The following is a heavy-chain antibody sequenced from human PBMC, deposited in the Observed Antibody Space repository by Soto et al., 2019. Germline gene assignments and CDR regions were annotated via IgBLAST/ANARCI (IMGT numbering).Heavy chain of an antibody. CDR2: VYYSGST. V-gene: IGHV4-59*08. Sequence: QVRLQESGPGLVKPSETLSLTCTASGDSISSDYWSWIRQPPGKELEWIGYVYYSGSTNYNPSLKSRITISVDTSKNQFSLRLNAVTAADTAVYDCARLGAVAGGGPKYWYFDLWGRGTLVTVSS. CDR1: GDSISSDY. CDR3: ARLGAVAGGGPKYWYFDL. D-gene: IGHD6-19*01. J-gene: IGHJ2*01.